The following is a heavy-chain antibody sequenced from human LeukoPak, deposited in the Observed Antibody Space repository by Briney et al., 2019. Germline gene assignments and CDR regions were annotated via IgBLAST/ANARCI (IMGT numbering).Heavy chain of an antibody. CDR3: AKGGYCSSTSCYKIPYFQH. V-gene: IGHV3-9*01. J-gene: IGHJ1*01. CDR1: GFTFDDYA. D-gene: IGHD2-2*02. Sequence: PGGSLRLSCAASGFTFDDYAMHWVRQAPGKGLEWVSGISWNSGSIGYADSVKGRFTISRDNAKNSLYLQMNSLRAEDTALYYCAKGGYCSSTSCYKIPYFQHWGQGTLVTVSS. CDR2: ISWNSGSI.